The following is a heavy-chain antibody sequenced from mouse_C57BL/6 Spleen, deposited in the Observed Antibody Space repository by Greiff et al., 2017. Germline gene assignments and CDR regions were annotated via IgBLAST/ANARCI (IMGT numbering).Heavy chain of an antibody. CDR2: INPSTGGT. Sequence: VQLQQPGPELVKPGASVKISCKASGYSFTGYYMNWVKQSPEKSLEWIGEINPSTGGTTYNQKFKAKATLTVDKSSSTAYMQLKGLTSEDSAVYYCAKGYLDYWGQGTTLTVSS. J-gene: IGHJ2*01. V-gene: IGHV1-42*01. CDR1: GYSFTGYY. CDR3: AKGYLDY.